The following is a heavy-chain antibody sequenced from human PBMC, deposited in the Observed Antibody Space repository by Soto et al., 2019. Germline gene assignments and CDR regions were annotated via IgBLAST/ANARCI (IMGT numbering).Heavy chain of an antibody. CDR3: AKFQIYCYGSGSYCDAFDI. Sequence: GGSLRLSCAASGFTFSSYAMSWVRQAPGKGLEWVSAISGSGGSTYYADSVKGRFTISRDNSKNTLYLQMNSLRAEDTAVYYCAKFQIYCYGSGSYCDAFDIWGQGTMVTVSS. CDR1: GFTFSSYA. CDR2: ISGSGGST. V-gene: IGHV3-23*01. D-gene: IGHD3-10*01. J-gene: IGHJ3*02.